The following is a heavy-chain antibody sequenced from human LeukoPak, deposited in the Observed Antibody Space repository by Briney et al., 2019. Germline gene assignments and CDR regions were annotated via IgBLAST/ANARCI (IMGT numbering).Heavy chain of an antibody. CDR1: GGSIGSYY. V-gene: IGHV4-59*01. CDR2: IYYSGIT. J-gene: IGHJ4*02. Sequence: SETLSLTCTVSGGSIGSYYWSWIRQPPGKGLEWIGYIYYSGITNYNPSLKSRVTISVDTSKNQFSLKLSSVTAADPAVYYCARESRTSGYSNFYFDYWGQGTLVTVSS. D-gene: IGHD3-22*01. CDR3: ARESRTSGYSNFYFDY.